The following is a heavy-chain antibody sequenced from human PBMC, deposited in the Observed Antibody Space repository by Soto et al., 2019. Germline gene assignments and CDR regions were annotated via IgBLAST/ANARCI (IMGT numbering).Heavy chain of an antibody. CDR3: ARRYGSFFDF. Sequence: SETLSLTCTVSGGSISSYYWSWIRQPPGKGLEWIGYIYYSGSTNYNPSLKSRVTISVDTSKNQFSLKLSSVTAADTAVYYCARRYGSFFDFWGQGSLVTVSS. CDR1: GGSISSYY. V-gene: IGHV4-59*08. D-gene: IGHD5-18*01. J-gene: IGHJ4*02. CDR2: IYYSGST.